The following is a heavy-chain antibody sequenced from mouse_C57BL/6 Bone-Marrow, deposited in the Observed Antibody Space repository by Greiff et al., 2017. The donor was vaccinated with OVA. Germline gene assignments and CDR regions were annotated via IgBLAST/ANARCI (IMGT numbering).Heavy chain of an antibody. CDR1: GYTFTDYY. D-gene: IGHD2-12*01. CDR3: HIREDFDY. J-gene: IGHJ2*01. Sequence: VQLQQSGPVLVKPGASVKMSCKASGYTFTDYYMNWVKQSHGKSLEWIGVINPYNGGTSSNQKFKGKATLTVDKSSSTAYMELNSLTSEDSAVYYCHIREDFDYWGQGTTLTVSS. CDR2: INPYNGGT. V-gene: IGHV1-19*01.